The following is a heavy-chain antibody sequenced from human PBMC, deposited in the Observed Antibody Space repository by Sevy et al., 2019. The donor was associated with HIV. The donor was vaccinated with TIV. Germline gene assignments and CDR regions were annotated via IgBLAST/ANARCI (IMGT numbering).Heavy chain of an antibody. CDR3: ARSVIPTAIFDY. CDR2: INPGNGNT. J-gene: IGHJ4*02. CDR1: GYTFTSYA. Sequence: ASVTVSCKASGYTFTSYAIHWVRQAPGQRLEWMGWINPGNGNTKYSQKFQGRVTITRDTSASTTYMELSSLRSEDTAVYYCARSVIPTAIFDYWGRGTLVTVSS. D-gene: IGHD2-2*01. V-gene: IGHV1-3*01.